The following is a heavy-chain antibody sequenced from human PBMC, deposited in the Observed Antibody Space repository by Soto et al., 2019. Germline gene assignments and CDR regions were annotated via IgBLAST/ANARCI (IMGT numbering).Heavy chain of an antibody. CDR1: GGSISSYY. J-gene: IGHJ6*02. D-gene: IGHD6-25*01. Sequence: SETLSLTCTVSGGSISSYYWSWIRQPPGKGLEWIGYIYYTGSTNYNPSLKSRVTISVDTSKNQFSLKLSSVTAADTAVYYCARTAAGDNYYYYYGLDVWGQGTTVTVSS. V-gene: IGHV4-59*08. CDR2: IYYTGST. CDR3: ARTAAGDNYYYYYGLDV.